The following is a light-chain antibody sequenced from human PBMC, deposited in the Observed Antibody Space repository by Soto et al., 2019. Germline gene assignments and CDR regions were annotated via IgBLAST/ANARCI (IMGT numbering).Light chain of an antibody. V-gene: IGKV3-20*01. CDR2: GTS. Sequence: EIVLTQSPGTLSLSPGERATLSCRASQSVSSSYLAWYQQRPGQAPRLLIYGTSSRAPGIPDRFSGSGSGTDFTLTISRLEPEDFAVYYCQQYTGSPRTFGQGTMVEIK. J-gene: IGKJ1*01. CDR3: QQYTGSPRT. CDR1: QSVSSSY.